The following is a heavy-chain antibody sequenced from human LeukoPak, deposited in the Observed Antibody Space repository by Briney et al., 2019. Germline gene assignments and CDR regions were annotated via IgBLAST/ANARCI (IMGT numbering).Heavy chain of an antibody. CDR3: ARAAPTLGY. Sequence: SETLSLTCTVSGGSISSSSHYWGWIRQPPGKGLEWIGSIYYSGSTYYNPSLKSRVTISVDTSKNQFSLKLSSVTAADTAVYYCARAAPTLGYWGQGTLVTVSS. J-gene: IGHJ4*02. CDR1: GGSISSSSHY. CDR2: IYYSGST. V-gene: IGHV4-39*07. D-gene: IGHD3-16*01.